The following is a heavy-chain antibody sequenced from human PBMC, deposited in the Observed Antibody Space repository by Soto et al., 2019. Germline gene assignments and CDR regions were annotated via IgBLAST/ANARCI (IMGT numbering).Heavy chain of an antibody. CDR1: GGSISSGGYY. J-gene: IGHJ4*02. CDR2: IYYSGST. D-gene: IGHD5-18*01. CDR3: ARWDTAMAPSFDY. Sequence: QVQLQESVPGLVKPSQTLSLTCTVSGGSISSGGYYWSWIRQHPGKGLEWSGYIYYSGSTYYNPSLKSRVTISVDTSKNQFSLKLSSVTAADXXXYYCARWDTAMAPSFDYWGQGTLVTV. V-gene: IGHV4-31*03.